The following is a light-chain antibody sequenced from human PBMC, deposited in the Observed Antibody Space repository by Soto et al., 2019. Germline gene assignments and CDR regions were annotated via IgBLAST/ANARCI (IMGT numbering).Light chain of an antibody. Sequence: EIALTQSPGTLSLSPGERATLSCRASQSVSSSYLAWYQQKPGQAPRLLIYGASSRITGIPDRFSGSGSGTDFSLTISRLEPEDFAVYYCQQYGSSPVTFGGGTKVEIK. V-gene: IGKV3-20*01. CDR1: QSVSSSY. CDR3: QQYGSSPVT. CDR2: GAS. J-gene: IGKJ4*01.